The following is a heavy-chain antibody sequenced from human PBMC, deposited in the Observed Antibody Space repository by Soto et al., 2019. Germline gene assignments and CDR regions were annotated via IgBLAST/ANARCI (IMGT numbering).Heavy chain of an antibody. CDR1: GCTFSSYA. V-gene: IGHV3-30-3*01. J-gene: IGHJ3*02. D-gene: IGHD1-26*01. CDR2: ISYDGSNK. CDR3: ARDKGATQPGDAFDI. Sequence: GGSLRLSCAASGCTFSSYAMHWVRQAPGKGLEWVAVISYDGSNKYYADSVKGRFTISRDNSKNTLYLQMNSLRAEDTAVYYCARDKGATQPGDAFDIWGQGTMVTVSS.